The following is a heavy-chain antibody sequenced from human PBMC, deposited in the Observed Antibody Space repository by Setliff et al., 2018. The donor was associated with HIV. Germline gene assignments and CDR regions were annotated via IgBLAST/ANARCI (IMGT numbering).Heavy chain of an antibody. CDR2: INPSGGST. V-gene: IGHV1-46*01. CDR1: GYTFTSYY. D-gene: IGHD3-16*02. CDR3: AREGYDYVWGSYRSYYMDV. Sequence: GASVKVSCKASGYTFTSYYMQWVRQAPGQGLEWVGIINPSGGSTNYAQKFQGRVTMTRDTSTSTVYMELSSLRSEDTAVYYCAREGYDYVWGSYRSYYMDVWGKGTTVTVSS. J-gene: IGHJ6*03.